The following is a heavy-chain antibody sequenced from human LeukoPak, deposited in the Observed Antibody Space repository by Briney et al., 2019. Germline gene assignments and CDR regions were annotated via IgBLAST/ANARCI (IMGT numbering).Heavy chain of an antibody. V-gene: IGHV4-39*01. Sequence: PSETLSLTCTVSGGSISSSSYYWGWIRQPPGKGLEWIGSIYYSGSTYYNPSLKSRVTISVDTSKNQFSLKLSSVTAADTAVYYCARDRYNWNDASNWFDPWGQGTLVTVSS. CDR2: IYYSGST. D-gene: IGHD1-1*01. J-gene: IGHJ5*02. CDR1: GGSISSSSYY. CDR3: ARDRYNWNDASNWFDP.